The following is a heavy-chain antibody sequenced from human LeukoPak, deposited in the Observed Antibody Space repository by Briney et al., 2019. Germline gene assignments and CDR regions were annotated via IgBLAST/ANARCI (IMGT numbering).Heavy chain of an antibody. CDR2: IYYSGST. J-gene: IGHJ5*02. CDR3: ARAPPAIYNWFDP. Sequence: SETLSLTCTVSGGSMSPYHWGWIRQPPGKGLEWIGYIYYSGSTYYNPSLKSRVTISVDTSKNQFSLKLSSVTAADTAVYYCARAPPAIYNWFDPWGQGTLVTVSS. CDR1: GGSMSPYH. D-gene: IGHD2-21*01. V-gene: IGHV4-59*06.